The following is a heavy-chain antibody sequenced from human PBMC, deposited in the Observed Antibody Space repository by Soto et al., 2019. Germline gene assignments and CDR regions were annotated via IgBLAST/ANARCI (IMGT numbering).Heavy chain of an antibody. D-gene: IGHD6-13*01. J-gene: IGHJ4*02. CDR3: AKDMSWPPEIFDY. CDR2: ISYDGSNK. Sequence: GGSLRLSCAASGFTFSSYGMHWVRQAPGKGLEWVAVISYDGSNKYYADSVKGRFTISRDNSKNTLYLQMNSLRAEDTAVYYCAKDMSWPPEIFDYWGQGTLVTVSS. V-gene: IGHV3-30*18. CDR1: GFTFSSYG.